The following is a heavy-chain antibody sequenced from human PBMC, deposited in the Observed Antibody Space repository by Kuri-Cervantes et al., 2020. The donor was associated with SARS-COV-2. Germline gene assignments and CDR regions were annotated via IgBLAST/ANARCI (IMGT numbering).Heavy chain of an antibody. J-gene: IGHJ4*02. D-gene: IGHD3-16*02. Sequence: GSLRLSCTVSGGPISSSSYYWGWIRQAPGKGREWIGSIYYSGSTYYNPSLKSRVTISVDTSKTQFSLKLSSVTAADTAVYYCARDGFGYDYVWGSYRYDYWGQGTLVTVSS. CDR3: ARDGFGYDYVWGSYRYDY. CDR1: GGPISSSSYY. V-gene: IGHV4-39*02. CDR2: IYYSGST.